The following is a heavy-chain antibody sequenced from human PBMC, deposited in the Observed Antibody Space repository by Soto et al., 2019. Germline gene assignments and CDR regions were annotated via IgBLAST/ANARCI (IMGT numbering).Heavy chain of an antibody. CDR2: KAYSGYF. CDR3: ARQGFGPLHGLVDV. D-gene: IGHD3-10*01. Sequence: QVQLQESGPGLVKPSETLSLTCTISGGPFSNYYCSWFRQTPGQGLEWIVYKAYSGYFSYNPSLRSRVTISLDTSKNQFSLDLSSVTAADTALYYCARQGFGPLHGLVDVWGQGTTVIVSS. J-gene: IGHJ6*02. CDR1: GGPFSNYY. V-gene: IGHV4-59*08.